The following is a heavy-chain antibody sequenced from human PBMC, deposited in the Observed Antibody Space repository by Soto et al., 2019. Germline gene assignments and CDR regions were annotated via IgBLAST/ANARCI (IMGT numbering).Heavy chain of an antibody. CDR3: ARLGYCSSTSCYAGLGYYYYYYMDV. V-gene: IGHV1-18*01. D-gene: IGHD2-2*01. CDR2: ISGYNGNT. CDR1: GYTFTSYG. J-gene: IGHJ6*03. Sequence: QVQLVQSGAEVKKPGASVKVSCKASGYTFTSYGISWVRQAPGQGLEWMGWISGYNGNTNYAQKLQGRVTMTTATSTNTAYMELRSLRSDDTAVYYCARLGYCSSTSCYAGLGYYYYYYMDVWGKGSTVTVSS.